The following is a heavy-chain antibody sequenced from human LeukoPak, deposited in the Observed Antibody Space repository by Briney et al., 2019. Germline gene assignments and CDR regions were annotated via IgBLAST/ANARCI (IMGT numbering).Heavy chain of an antibody. CDR3: ARDNYYYYYGMDV. J-gene: IGHJ6*02. CDR1: GGSISGFY. Sequence: SETLSLTCTVSGGSISGFYWTWIRQPPGKGLEWIGYVYYSGSTNYNPSLKSRVTISVNTSKNQFSLKLSAVTAADTAVYYCARDNYYYYYGMDVWGQGTTVSVSS. V-gene: IGHV4-59*01. CDR2: VYYSGST.